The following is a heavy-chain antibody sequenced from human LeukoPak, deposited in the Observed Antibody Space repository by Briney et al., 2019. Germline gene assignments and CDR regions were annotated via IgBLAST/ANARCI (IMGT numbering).Heavy chain of an antibody. V-gene: IGHV4-31*03. Sequence: SETLSLTCTVSGGSISSGGYYWSWIRQHPGKGLEWIGYIYYSGSTYYNPSLKSRVTISVDTSKNQFSLKLSSVTAADTAVYYCARTYYYGSGSYYNKDVPSYYFDYWGQGTLVTVSS. D-gene: IGHD3-10*01. J-gene: IGHJ4*02. CDR1: GGSISSGGYY. CDR3: ARTYYYGSGSYYNKDVPSYYFDY. CDR2: IYYSGST.